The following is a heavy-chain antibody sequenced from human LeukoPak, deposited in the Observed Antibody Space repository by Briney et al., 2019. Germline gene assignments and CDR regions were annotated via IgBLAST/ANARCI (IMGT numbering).Heavy chain of an antibody. D-gene: IGHD3-22*01. V-gene: IGHV4-4*07. CDR2: IYTSGST. J-gene: IGHJ4*02. Sequence: SETLSLTCTVSGASISGYSWNWIRQPAGKGLEWIGRIYTSGSTKYNTSLKSRVTMSVDTSKNQFSLKLSSVTAADTAVYYCARATSGHYYHFDYWGQGTLVTVSS. CDR1: GASISGYS. CDR3: ARATSGHYYHFDY.